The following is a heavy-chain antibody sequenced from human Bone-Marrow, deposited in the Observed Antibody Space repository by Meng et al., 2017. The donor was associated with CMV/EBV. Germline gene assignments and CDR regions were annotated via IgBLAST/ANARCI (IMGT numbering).Heavy chain of an antibody. CDR2: IRSKAYGGTT. J-gene: IGHJ3*02. D-gene: IGHD2-2*01. Sequence: GGSLRLSCTASGFTFGDYAMSWVRQAPGKGLEWVGFIRSKAYGGTTEYAASVKGRFTISRDDSKSIAYLQMNSLKTEDTAVYYCTPYCSSTSCYGSFDIWGQGTMVTVSS. CDR3: TPYCSSTSCYGSFDI. CDR1: GFTFGDYA. V-gene: IGHV3-49*04.